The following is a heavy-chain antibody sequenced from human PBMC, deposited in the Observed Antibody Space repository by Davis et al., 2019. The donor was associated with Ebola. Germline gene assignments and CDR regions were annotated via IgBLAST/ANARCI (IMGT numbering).Heavy chain of an antibody. J-gene: IGHJ6*03. D-gene: IGHD6-13*01. CDR3: SSTPSYSSNSYMDV. V-gene: IGHV1-45*02. Sequence: SVPVSCKPSPYSFIYRYLHSVRLPPGHALGWMGWITPFNGNTNYAQKFQDRVTITRDRSMNTAYMELSSLRSEDTAMYYCSSTPSYSSNSYMDVWGKGTTVTVSS. CDR2: ITPFNGNT. CDR1: PYSFIYRY.